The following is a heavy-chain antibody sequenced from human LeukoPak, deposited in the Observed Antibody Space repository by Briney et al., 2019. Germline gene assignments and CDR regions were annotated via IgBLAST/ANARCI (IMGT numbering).Heavy chain of an antibody. D-gene: IGHD6-13*01. Sequence: KTSETLSLTCAVYGGSFSGYYWSWIRQPPGKGLEWIGEINHSGSTNYNPSLKSRVTISVDTSKNQFSLKLSSVTAADTAVYYCASCSSSWYGGAFDIWGQGTMVTVSS. CDR2: INHSGST. CDR1: GGSFSGYY. CDR3: ASCSSSWYGGAFDI. J-gene: IGHJ3*02. V-gene: IGHV4-34*01.